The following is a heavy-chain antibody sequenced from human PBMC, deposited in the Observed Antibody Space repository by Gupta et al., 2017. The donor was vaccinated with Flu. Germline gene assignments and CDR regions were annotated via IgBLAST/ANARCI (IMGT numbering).Heavy chain of an antibody. Sequence: RQPPGKGLEWIASIYNGGNTYYNPSLKSRVTISVDTSKNQFSLKLSSVTAADTAVYYCARPHTGYSSGSWFDPWGQGTLVTVSS. D-gene: IGHD6-19*01. CDR3: ARPHTGYSSGSWFDP. V-gene: IGHV4-39*01. CDR2: IYNGGNT. J-gene: IGHJ5*02.